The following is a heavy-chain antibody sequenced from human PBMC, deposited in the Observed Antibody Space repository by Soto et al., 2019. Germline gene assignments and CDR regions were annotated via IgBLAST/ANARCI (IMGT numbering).Heavy chain of an antibody. V-gene: IGHV4-31*03. J-gene: IGHJ5*02. Sequence: PSETLSLTCTVSGGSISSGGYYWSWIRQHPGKGLEWIGYIYYSGSTYYNPSLKSRVTISVDTSKNQFSLKLSSVTAADTAVYYCARTSSDYDSSGYSSWWFDPWGQGTLVTVSS. D-gene: IGHD3-22*01. CDR2: IYYSGST. CDR3: ARTSSDYDSSGYSSWWFDP. CDR1: GGSISSGGYY.